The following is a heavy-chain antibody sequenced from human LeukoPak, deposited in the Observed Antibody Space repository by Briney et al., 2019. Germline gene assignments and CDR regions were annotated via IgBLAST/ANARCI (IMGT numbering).Heavy chain of an antibody. CDR2: IYSRGST. CDR1: GGSISSYY. V-gene: IGHV4-59*08. CDR3: ARHDYDFWSGYIC. J-gene: IGHJ4*02. Sequence: ASETLSLTCSVSGGSISSYYWSWIRQPPGKGLEWIGYIYSRGSTKYNPSLKSRVTTSVDTSKSQVSLKLSSVTAADTAVYYCARHDYDFWSGYICWGQGTLVTVSS. D-gene: IGHD3-3*01.